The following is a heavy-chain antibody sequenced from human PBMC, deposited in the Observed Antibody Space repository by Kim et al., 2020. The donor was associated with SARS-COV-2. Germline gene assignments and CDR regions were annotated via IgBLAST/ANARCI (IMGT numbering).Heavy chain of an antibody. CDR2: ISSSSSYI. V-gene: IGHV3-21*01. D-gene: IGHD6-6*01. J-gene: IGHJ6*02. CDR1: GFTFSSYS. CDR3: ARRGSTSYGMDV. Sequence: GGSLRLSCAASGFTFSSYSMNWVRQAPGKGLEWVSSISSSSSYIYYADSVKGRFTISRDNAKNSLYLQMNSLRAEDTAVYYCARRGSTSYGMDVWGQGTTVTVSS.